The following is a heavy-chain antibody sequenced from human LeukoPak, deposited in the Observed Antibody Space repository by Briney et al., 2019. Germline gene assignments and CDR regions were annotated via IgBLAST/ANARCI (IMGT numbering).Heavy chain of an antibody. D-gene: IGHD2-21*02. V-gene: IGHV4-59*01. CDR3: ARFPIAYCGGDCPDY. J-gene: IGHJ4*02. CDR2: IYYSGST. Sequence: PSETLSLTCTVSGGXISSYYCSWIRQPPGKGLEWIGYIYYSGSTNYNPSLKSRVTISVDTSKNQFSLKLSSVTAADTAVYYCARFPIAYCGGDCPDYWGQGTLVTVSS. CDR1: GGXISSYY.